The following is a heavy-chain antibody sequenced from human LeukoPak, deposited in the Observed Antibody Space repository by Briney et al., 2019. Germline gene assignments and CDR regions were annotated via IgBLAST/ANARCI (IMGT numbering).Heavy chain of an antibody. V-gene: IGHV3-30-3*01. CDR2: ISYVGSNK. CDR3: ARDCVGWWLREDAFDI. J-gene: IGHJ3*02. Sequence: PGGSLRLSCAASGFTFSNYAMHWVRQAPGKGLEWVAVISYVGSNKYYADSVKGRFTISRDTSKNTLYLQMNSLRAEDTAVYYCARDCVGWWLREDAFDIWGQGTMVTVSS. D-gene: IGHD5-12*01. CDR1: GFTFSNYA.